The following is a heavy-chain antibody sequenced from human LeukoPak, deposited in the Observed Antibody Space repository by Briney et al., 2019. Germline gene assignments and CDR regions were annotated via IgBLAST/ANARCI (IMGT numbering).Heavy chain of an antibody. Sequence: GGSLKISCKGSGYSFTTYWIGWVRQMPGKGLEWMGIIYPGDSDTRYSPSFQGQVTISADKSINTAYLQWSSLKASDTAMYYCARVPDLIPRDAFHIWGQGTMVTVSS. V-gene: IGHV5-51*01. J-gene: IGHJ3*02. CDR1: GYSFTTYW. D-gene: IGHD1-14*01. CDR3: ARVPDLIPRDAFHI. CDR2: IYPGDSDT.